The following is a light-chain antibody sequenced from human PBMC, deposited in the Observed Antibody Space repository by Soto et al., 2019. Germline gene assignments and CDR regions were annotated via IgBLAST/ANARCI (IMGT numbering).Light chain of an antibody. J-gene: IGLJ2*01. CDR2: DVN. Sequence: QSALTQPASVSGSPGQSITISCTGTSSDVGGYNYVSWYQQHPGKAPKLMIYDVNNRPSGVSNRFSGSKSGNTASLTISGLQAEDKADYYCSSYTFSSTLVVFGGGTKVTVL. V-gene: IGLV2-14*01. CDR1: SSDVGGYNY. CDR3: SSYTFSSTLVV.